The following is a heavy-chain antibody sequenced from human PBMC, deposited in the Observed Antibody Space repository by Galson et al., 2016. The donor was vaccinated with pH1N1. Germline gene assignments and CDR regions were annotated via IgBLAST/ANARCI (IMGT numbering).Heavy chain of an antibody. CDR2: ISTYNANT. Sequence: SVKVSCKASGYTFTIYGISWVRQAPGQGLEWMGWISTYNANTKYAQRLQGRLTMTTDTSTSTAYMELRSLRPDDTAVYYYGGDQAGLSAGTGNNWFDPWGQRTLVTVSS. V-gene: IGHV1-18*01. CDR1: GYTFTIYG. CDR3: GGDQAGLSAGTGNNWFDP. D-gene: IGHD6-13*01. J-gene: IGHJ5*02.